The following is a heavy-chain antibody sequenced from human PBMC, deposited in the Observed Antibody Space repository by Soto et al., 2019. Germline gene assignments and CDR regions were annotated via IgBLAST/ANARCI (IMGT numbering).Heavy chain of an antibody. V-gene: IGHV4-59*01. Sequence: PSETLSLTCTVSGGSINDYYWSWTRQPPGKGLEWIAYGLRPDYTGYNPSLRNRVTISSDTSKNQFSLRLISVTAADTAVYYCVAGPDRAKSAYWGQGTLVTSP. CDR3: VAGPDRAKSAY. J-gene: IGHJ4*01. CDR1: GGSINDYY. CDR2: GLRPDYT.